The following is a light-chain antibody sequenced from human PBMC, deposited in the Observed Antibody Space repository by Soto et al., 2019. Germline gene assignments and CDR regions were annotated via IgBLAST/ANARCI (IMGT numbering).Light chain of an antibody. Sequence: PGEGATLSCRASRDVIDYLAWYQQKPGQAPRLVIYGASTRATGIPARFSGGGSGTEFTLTISSLQSEDFAVYYCQQYNSWPPITFGQGTRLEIK. CDR1: RDVIDY. CDR3: QQYNSWPPIT. V-gene: IGKV3-15*01. J-gene: IGKJ5*01. CDR2: GAS.